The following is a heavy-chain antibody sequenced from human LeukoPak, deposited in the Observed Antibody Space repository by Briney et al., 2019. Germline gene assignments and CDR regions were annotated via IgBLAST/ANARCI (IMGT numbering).Heavy chain of an antibody. CDR2: IIPIFGTA. CDR1: GRTFSSYA. D-gene: IGHD3-10*01. J-gene: IGHJ5*02. V-gene: IGHV1-69*01. CDR3: ARDYYGSGREIRGTNCFDP. Sequence: SSGKVSCKPSGRTFSSYAISWVRQAPGQGLEWMGGIIPIFGTANYAQKFQGRVTITADESTSTAYMELSSLRSEDTAVYYCARDYYGSGREIRGTNCFDPRGQGTLVTVSS.